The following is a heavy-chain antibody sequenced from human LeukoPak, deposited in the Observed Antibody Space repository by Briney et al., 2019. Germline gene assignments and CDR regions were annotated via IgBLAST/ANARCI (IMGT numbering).Heavy chain of an antibody. D-gene: IGHD2-2*01. V-gene: IGHV3-23*01. J-gene: IGHJ4*02. CDR3: AKDGPSRPYDY. Sequence: GGSLRLSCAASGFSFNNYDMNWVRQAPGKGLEWVSVISANGDDTKYADSVKGRFTSSRDNSRNTLYLQMSCLRAEDTAVYYCAKDGPSRPYDYWGQGTQVTVSS. CDR1: GFSFNNYD. CDR2: ISANGDDT.